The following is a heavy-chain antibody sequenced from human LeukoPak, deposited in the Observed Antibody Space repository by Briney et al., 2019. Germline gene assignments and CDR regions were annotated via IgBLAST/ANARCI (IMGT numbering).Heavy chain of an antibody. V-gene: IGHV4-39*01. CDR2: IYYGGNS. J-gene: IGHJ5*01. CDR3: ARHSELGIFDF. Sequence: SETLSLTCTVSGGSITRSNDYWGWLRQPPGKGLESIASIYYGGNSYHNPSLKSRITSCVEMYKNQFSLNVNSMTAADTAVYYCARHSELGIFDFWGQGTLVTVSS. D-gene: IGHD1-26*01. CDR1: GGSITRSNDY.